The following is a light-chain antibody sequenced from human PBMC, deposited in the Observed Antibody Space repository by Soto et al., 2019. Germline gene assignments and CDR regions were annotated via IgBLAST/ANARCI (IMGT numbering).Light chain of an antibody. CDR2: GAS. Sequence: EIVLTQSPATLSLSPGERATLSCRASQSVSSYLAWYQQKPGQAPRLLIYGASTRATGIPARFSGSGSGTEFTLTISSPQSEDFAVYYCQQYNNWPPERTFGQGTKVDIK. J-gene: IGKJ1*01. CDR3: QQYNNWPPERT. V-gene: IGKV3-15*01. CDR1: QSVSSY.